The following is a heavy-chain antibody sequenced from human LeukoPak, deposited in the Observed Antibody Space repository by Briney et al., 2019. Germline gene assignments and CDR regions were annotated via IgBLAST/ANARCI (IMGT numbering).Heavy chain of an antibody. Sequence: RPGGSLLLSCAASGFTFDDYGMSWVRPAPGKGLEWVSGINWNGGSTGYADSVKGRFTISRDNAKNSLYLQMNSLTAEHTALYYCARAIYLRYDSSGYPPYYFDYWGQGTLVTVSS. V-gene: IGHV3-20*04. J-gene: IGHJ4*02. CDR2: INWNGGST. CDR3: ARAIYLRYDSSGYPPYYFDY. CDR1: GFTFDDYG. D-gene: IGHD3-22*01.